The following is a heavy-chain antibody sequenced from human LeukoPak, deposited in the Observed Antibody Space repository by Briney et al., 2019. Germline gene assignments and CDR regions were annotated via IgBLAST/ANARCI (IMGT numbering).Heavy chain of an antibody. V-gene: IGHV3-48*04. D-gene: IGHD2-2*01. CDR1: GFTFSSYS. CDR2: ISSSSSTI. Sequence: SGGSLRLSCAASGFTFSSYSMNWVRQAPGKGLEWVSYISSSSSTIYYADSVKGRFTISRDNAKNTVYLRMNSLRVEDTAVYYCAKERVRCSGNTCYPDAFDIWGQGTMVTVSS. J-gene: IGHJ3*02. CDR3: AKERVRCSGNTCYPDAFDI.